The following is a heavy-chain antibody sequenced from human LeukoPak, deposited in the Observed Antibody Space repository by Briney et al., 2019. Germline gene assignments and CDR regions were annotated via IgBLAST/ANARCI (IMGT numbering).Heavy chain of an antibody. CDR2: ISGSGGST. V-gene: IGHV3-23*01. CDR3: AKDQRRSSWYSKGYYYYYGMDV. CDR1: GFTFSSYA. J-gene: IGHJ6*02. D-gene: IGHD6-13*01. Sequence: PGGSLRLSCAASGFTFSSYAMSWVRQAPGKGLEWVSAISGSGGSTYYADSVKGRFTISRDNSKNTLYLRMNSLRAEDTAVYYCAKDQRRSSWYSKGYYYYYGMDVWGQGTTVTVSS.